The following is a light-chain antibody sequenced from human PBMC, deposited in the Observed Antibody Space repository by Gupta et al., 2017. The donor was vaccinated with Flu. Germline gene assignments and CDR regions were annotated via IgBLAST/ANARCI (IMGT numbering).Light chain of an antibody. CDR3: QQCYSAPRT. V-gene: IGKV1-39*01. CDR2: GAS. J-gene: IGKJ2*02. CDR1: QNNSNY. Sequence: ASVEGKVSMSCRESQNNSNYLAWFQQKPGKAPKLLIYGASTRESGVPARFSGSGSGTDFTLNISSLQAEDFATYYCQQCYSAPRTFGQGTKVEIK.